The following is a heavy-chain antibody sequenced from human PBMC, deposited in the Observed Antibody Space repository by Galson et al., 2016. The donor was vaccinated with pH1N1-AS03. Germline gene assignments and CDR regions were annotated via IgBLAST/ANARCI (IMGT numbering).Heavy chain of an antibody. CDR3: ARSTQVNEGLDF. J-gene: IGHJ4*02. Sequence: PALVKPTQTLTLTCSFSGFSLSTGGVHVAWIRQPPGKALEWLALIFWDGETRYRPSLTSRLTITKDTSKNEVVLTMTNMDPVDTATYYCARSTQVNEGLDFLGQGILVNVSS. CDR1: GFSLSTGGVH. D-gene: IGHD2-8*01. CDR2: IFWDGET. V-gene: IGHV2-5*02.